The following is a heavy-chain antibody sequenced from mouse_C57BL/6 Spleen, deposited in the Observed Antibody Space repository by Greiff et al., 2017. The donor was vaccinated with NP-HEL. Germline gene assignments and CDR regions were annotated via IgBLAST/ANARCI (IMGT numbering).Heavy chain of an antibody. J-gene: IGHJ4*01. CDR2: IHPNSGST. V-gene: IGHV1-64*01. Sequence: QVQLHQPGAELVKPGASVKLSCKASGYTFTSYWMHWVKQRPGQGLEWIGMIHPNSGSTNYNEKFKSKATLTVDKSSSTAYMQLSSLTSEDSAVYYCARRTVVATDYAMDYWGQGTSVTVSS. CDR1: GYTFTSYW. CDR3: ARRTVVATDYAMDY. D-gene: IGHD1-1*01.